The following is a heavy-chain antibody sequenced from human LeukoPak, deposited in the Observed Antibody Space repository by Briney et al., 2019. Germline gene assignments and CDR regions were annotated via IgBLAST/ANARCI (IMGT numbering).Heavy chain of an antibody. CDR1: GFTFDDYA. V-gene: IGHV3-9*03. CDR2: ISWNSGSI. Sequence: PGGSLRLSCAASGFTFDDYAMHWVRQAPGKGLEGVSGISWNSGSIGYADSVKGRFTISRDNAKNSLYLQMNSLRAEDMALYCCAKANYYDDAFDIWGQGTMVTVSS. J-gene: IGHJ3*02. CDR3: AKANYYDDAFDI. D-gene: IGHD3-22*01.